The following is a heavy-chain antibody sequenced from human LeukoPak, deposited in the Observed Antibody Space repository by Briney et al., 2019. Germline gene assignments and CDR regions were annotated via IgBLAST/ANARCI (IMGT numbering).Heavy chain of an antibody. D-gene: IGHD2-2*01. CDR2: TRSKAYGGTT. CDR1: GFTFGDYA. J-gene: IGHJ5*02. Sequence: PGGSLRLSCTASGFTFGDYAMSWFRQAPGKGLEWVGFTRSKAYGGTTEYAASVRGRFTISRDDSKSIAYLQMNSLKTEDTAVYYCTRAYTQLGFDPWGQGTLVTVSS. CDR3: TRAYTQLGFDP. V-gene: IGHV3-49*03.